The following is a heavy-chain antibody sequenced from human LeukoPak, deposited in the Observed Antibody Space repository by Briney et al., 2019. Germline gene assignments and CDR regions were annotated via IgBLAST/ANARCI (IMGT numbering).Heavy chain of an antibody. CDR1: GYSFTSYW. J-gene: IGHJ3*02. V-gene: IGHV5-51*01. CDR3: ARPSRGDYGDYRVKAFDI. Sequence: GESLKISCKGSGYSFTSYWIGWVRQMPGKGLEWMGIIYPGDSDTRYSPSFQGQVTISADKSISTAYLQWSSLKASDTAMYYCARPSRGDYGDYRVKAFDIWGQGTMDTVSS. D-gene: IGHD4-17*01. CDR2: IYPGDSDT.